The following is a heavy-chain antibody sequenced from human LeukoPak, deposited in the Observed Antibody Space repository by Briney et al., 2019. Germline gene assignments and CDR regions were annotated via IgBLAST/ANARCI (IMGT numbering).Heavy chain of an antibody. J-gene: IGHJ4*02. CDR2: IIGSSRTM. D-gene: IGHD6-6*01. CDR3: ARGRPYYFDY. V-gene: IGHV3-48*02. Sequence: SGGSLRLSCVASGFTFSTYSMNWVRQPPGKGLEWVSYIIGSSRTMYYADSVEGRFTISRDNAKNSLYLQMNSLRDEDTAVYYCARGRPYYFDYWGQGALVTVSS. CDR1: GFTFSTYS.